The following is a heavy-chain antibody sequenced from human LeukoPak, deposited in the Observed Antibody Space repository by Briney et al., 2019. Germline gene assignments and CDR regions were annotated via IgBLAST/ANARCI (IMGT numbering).Heavy chain of an antibody. Sequence: GGSLRLSCAASGFTFSDYYMSWIRQAPGKGLEWVSYISSSGSTIYYADSVKGRFTISRDNAKNSLYLQMNSLRAEDTAVYYCARDRASITIFGVPYYYYGMDVWGQGTTVTVSS. J-gene: IGHJ6*02. CDR2: ISSSGSTI. D-gene: IGHD3-3*01. V-gene: IGHV3-11*04. CDR1: GFTFSDYY. CDR3: ARDRASITIFGVPYYYYGMDV.